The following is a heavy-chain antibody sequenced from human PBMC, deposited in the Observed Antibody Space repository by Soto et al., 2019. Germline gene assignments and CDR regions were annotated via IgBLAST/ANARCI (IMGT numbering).Heavy chain of an antibody. V-gene: IGHV1-69*02. CDR2: IIPILGIA. CDR1: GGTFSSYT. Sequence: QVQLVQSGAEVKKPGSSVKVSCKASGGTFSSYTISWVRQAPGQGLEWMGRIIPILGIANYAQKFQGRVTITADKSTSTAYMELSSLRSEDTAVYYCARGDCSSTSCSSPFDYWGQGALVTVSS. D-gene: IGHD2-2*01. CDR3: ARGDCSSTSCSSPFDY. J-gene: IGHJ4*02.